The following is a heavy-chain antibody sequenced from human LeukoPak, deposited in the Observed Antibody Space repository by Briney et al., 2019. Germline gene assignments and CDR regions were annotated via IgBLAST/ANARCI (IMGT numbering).Heavy chain of an antibody. CDR3: ARADCSSTSCYSWPANWFDP. Sequence: SVKVSCKTSGGTFSSYAISWVRQAPGQGLEWMGRIIPIFGIANYAQKFQGRVTITADKSTSTAYMELSSLRSEDTAVYYCARADCSSTSCYSWPANWFDPWGQGTLVTVSS. CDR2: IIPIFGIA. J-gene: IGHJ5*02. D-gene: IGHD2-2*01. V-gene: IGHV1-69*04. CDR1: GGTFSSYA.